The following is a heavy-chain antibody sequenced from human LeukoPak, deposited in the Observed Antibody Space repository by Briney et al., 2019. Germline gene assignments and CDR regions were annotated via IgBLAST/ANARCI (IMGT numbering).Heavy chain of an antibody. CDR1: GFTFSSYA. CDR2: ISGSGGST. V-gene: IGHV3-23*01. CDR3: TWSAAGPDDAFDI. J-gene: IGHJ3*02. Sequence: GGSLRLSCAASGFTFSSYAMSWVRQAPGKGLEWVSAISGSGGSTYYADSVKGRFTISRDNSKNTLYLQMNSLRAEDTAVYYCTWSAAGPDDAFDIWGQGTMVTVSS. D-gene: IGHD6-13*01.